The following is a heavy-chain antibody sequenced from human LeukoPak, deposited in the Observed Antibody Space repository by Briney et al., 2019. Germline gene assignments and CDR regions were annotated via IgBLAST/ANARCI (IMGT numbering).Heavy chain of an antibody. CDR3: ARHKGRGQFDP. J-gene: IGHJ5*02. CDR2: INHSGST. V-gene: IGHV4-34*01. D-gene: IGHD3-10*01. CDR1: GGSLSGYY. Sequence: SETLSLTCAVYGGSLSGYYWSWIRQPPGKGLEWIGEINHSGSTNYNPSLKSRVTISVDTSKNQFSLKLSSVTAADTAVYYCARHKGRGQFDPWGQGTLVTVSS.